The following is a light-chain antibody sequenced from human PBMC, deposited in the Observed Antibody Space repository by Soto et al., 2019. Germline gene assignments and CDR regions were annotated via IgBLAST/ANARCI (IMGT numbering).Light chain of an antibody. CDR3: CSYAGSSTFVV. CDR2: EGS. V-gene: IGLV2-23*03. CDR1: SRDVGSYNL. Sequence: QSALTQPASVSGSPGQSITISCTGTSRDVGSYNLVSWYQQHPGKAPKLMIYEGSKRPSGVSNRFSGSKSGNTASLTISGLQAEDEADYSCCSYAGSSTFVVFGGGTKLTVL. J-gene: IGLJ2*01.